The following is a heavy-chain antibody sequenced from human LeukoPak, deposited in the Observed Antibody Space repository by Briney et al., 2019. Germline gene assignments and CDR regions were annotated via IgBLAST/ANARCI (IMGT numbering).Heavy chain of an antibody. CDR1: GGSVSSNTYY. CDR2: VSYTGIT. V-gene: IGHV4-61*01. J-gene: IGHJ4*02. Sequence: SETLSLTCPVSGGSVSSNTYYWSWIRQPPGEGLEWIGYVSYTGITNYNPSLKSRVTISLDTSKNQFSLQLSSVTAADTAVYYCATQKWIGTFHYWDQGALVTVSS. CDR3: ATQKWIGTFHY. D-gene: IGHD3-10*01.